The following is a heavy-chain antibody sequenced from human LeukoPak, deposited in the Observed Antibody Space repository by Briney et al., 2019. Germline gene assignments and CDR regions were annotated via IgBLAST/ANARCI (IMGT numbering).Heavy chain of an antibody. CDR2: ISSSSGYI. V-gene: IGHV3-21*01. D-gene: IGHD4-17*01. CDR3: ASHDYGDYASFDY. J-gene: IGHJ4*02. Sequence: GGSLRLSCAASGFTFSSYNMNWVRQAPGKGLEWVSSISSSSGYIYYADSLKGRFTISRDNAKSSLYLQMNSLRAEDTAMYYCASHDYGDYASFDYWGQGTLVTVSS. CDR1: GFTFSSYN.